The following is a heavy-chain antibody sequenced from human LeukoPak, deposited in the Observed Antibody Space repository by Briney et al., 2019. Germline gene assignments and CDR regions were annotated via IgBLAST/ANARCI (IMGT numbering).Heavy chain of an antibody. Sequence: PSETLSLTCTVSGDSITSGSYYWGWIRQTPGKGLEWIGNIYSDGDTSFNPSLKSLITMSVDTSKNQFSLKLNSVTAADTAVYFCARDSGFWLYWGQGTLVSVSS. CDR1: GDSITSGSYY. V-gene: IGHV4-39*07. CDR3: ARDSGFWLY. CDR2: IYSDGDT. J-gene: IGHJ4*02. D-gene: IGHD3-22*01.